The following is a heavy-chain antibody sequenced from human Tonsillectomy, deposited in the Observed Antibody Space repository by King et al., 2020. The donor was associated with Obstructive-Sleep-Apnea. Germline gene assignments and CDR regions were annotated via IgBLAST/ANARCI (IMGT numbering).Heavy chain of an antibody. CDR1: GGSISSYY. Sequence: VQLQESGPGLVKPSETLSLTCTVSGGSISSYYWSWIRQPPGKGLEWIGDIYYSGSTNYNPSLRSRVTISIDTSKNQFSLKLSSVTAADTAVYYCAREVGSYGYYFDYWGQGTLVTVSS. CDR3: AREVGSYGYYFDY. J-gene: IGHJ4*02. D-gene: IGHD3-16*01. CDR2: IYYSGST. V-gene: IGHV4-59*01.